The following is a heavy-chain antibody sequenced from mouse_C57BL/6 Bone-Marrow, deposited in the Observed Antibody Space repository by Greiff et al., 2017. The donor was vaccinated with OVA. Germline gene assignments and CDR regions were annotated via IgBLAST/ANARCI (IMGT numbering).Heavy chain of an antibody. CDR1: GFTFTDYY. CDR2: IRNKANGYTT. Sequence: EVKLMESGGGLVQPGGSLSLSCAASGFTFTDYYMSWVRQPPGKALEWLGFIRNKANGYTTEYSASVKGRFTISRDNSQSILYLQMNALRAEDSATYYCARCPSNRYFDYWGQGTTLTVSS. J-gene: IGHJ2*01. CDR3: ARCPSNRYFDY. V-gene: IGHV7-3*01. D-gene: IGHD4-1*01.